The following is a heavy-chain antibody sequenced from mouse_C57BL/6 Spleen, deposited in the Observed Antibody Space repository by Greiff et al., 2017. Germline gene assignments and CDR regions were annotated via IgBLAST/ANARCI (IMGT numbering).Heavy chain of an antibody. D-gene: IGHD1-1*01. CDR1: GYTFTEYT. CDR3: ARHEGAPITTSHSFDY. CDR2: FYPGGGSI. J-gene: IGHJ2*01. V-gene: IGHV1-62-2*01. Sequence: VQVVESGAELVKPGASVKLSCKASGYTFTEYTIHWVKQRSGQGLEWIGWFYPGGGSIKYNEKFKDKATLTADKSSSTVYMELSRLTSEDSAVYFCARHEGAPITTSHSFDYWRQGTTLPVSS.